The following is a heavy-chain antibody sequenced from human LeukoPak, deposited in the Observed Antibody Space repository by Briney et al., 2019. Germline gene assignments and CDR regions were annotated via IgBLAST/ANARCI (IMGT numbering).Heavy chain of an antibody. V-gene: IGHV4-59*01. CDR3: ARQSSGNWGYNWFDP. CDR2: IDYSGRT. J-gene: IGHJ5*02. D-gene: IGHD7-27*01. Sequence: PSETLSLTXSVSGGSISNYNWMWIGQSPGKGLEWVGYIDYSGRTNYNPSLKSRVTISVDTPKTQFSLNLDSVIAADTAVYYCARQSSGNWGYNWFDPWGQGILVTVSS. CDR1: GGSISNYN.